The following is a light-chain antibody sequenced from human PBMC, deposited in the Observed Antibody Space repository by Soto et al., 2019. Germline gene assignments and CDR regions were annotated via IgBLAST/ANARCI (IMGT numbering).Light chain of an antibody. CDR2: TTS. J-gene: IGKJ5*01. V-gene: IGKV1-39*01. CDR1: QSISSY. CDR3: QQYHSYPVT. Sequence: DIQMTQSPSSLSAYVGDRVTITCRASQSISSYLNWYQQKPGKAPNLLMYTTSSLETGVPPRFSGSGSGTEFSLTISSLQPDDFATYYCQQYHSYPVTFGQGTRLEIK.